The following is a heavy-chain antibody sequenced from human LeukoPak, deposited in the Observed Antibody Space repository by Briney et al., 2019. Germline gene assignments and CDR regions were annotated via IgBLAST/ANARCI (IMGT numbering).Heavy chain of an antibody. V-gene: IGHV4-39*01. Sequence: SETLSLTCSVSGGSIRSSSYYWGWIRQPPGTGLEWIGTIYYSGSSYYNPSLESRVTISVDTSKNQFSLKLISVTAADTAVYYCATPSSGYPSWFDPWGQGTLVTVSS. J-gene: IGHJ5*02. CDR1: GGSIRSSSYY. CDR3: ATPSSGYPSWFDP. CDR2: IYYSGSS. D-gene: IGHD3-22*01.